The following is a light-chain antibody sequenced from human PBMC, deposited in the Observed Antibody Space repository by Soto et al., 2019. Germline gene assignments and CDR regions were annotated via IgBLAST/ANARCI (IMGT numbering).Light chain of an antibody. CDR3: QHYGSSPPWT. V-gene: IGKV3-20*01. CDR2: AAS. Sequence: EIVLTQSPGTLSLSPGERATLSCSASQSVSSSYLAWYQQTPGQAPRLLIYAASSRATGIPDRISGSGSGTDFTLTISRLEPEDFAVDYCQHYGSSPPWTFGQGTKVEIK. CDR1: QSVSSSY. J-gene: IGKJ1*01.